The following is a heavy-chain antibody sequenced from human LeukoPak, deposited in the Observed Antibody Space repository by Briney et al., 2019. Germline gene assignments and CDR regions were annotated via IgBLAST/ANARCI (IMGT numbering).Heavy chain of an antibody. CDR2: IKSKADGGTT. D-gene: IGHD1-1*01. CDR1: GFNFTNAW. CDR3: TDPPTSL. J-gene: IGHJ4*02. Sequence: PGESLRLSCAASGFNFTNAWVSWVRRAPGRGLEWLGRIKSKADGGTTLHAASVEDRFAISRDDSINTLYLQMNSLKIEDTAVYYCTDPPTSLWGQEILVTVSS. V-gene: IGHV3-15*01.